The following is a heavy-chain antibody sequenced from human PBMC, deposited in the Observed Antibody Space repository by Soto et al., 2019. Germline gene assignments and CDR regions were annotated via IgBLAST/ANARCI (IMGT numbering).Heavy chain of an antibody. CDR1: GASIDNYS. Sequence: SETLSLTCTVSGASIDNYSWTWVRQSPGKGLEWIGYVYYTGKTNYNPSLTSRVTISIDMSKTQYSLRLSSVTAADTAVYYCARTVWELHAFDIWGQGTLVTVSS. CDR3: ARTVWELHAFDI. J-gene: IGHJ3*02. V-gene: IGHV4-59*01. CDR2: VYYTGKT. D-gene: IGHD1-26*01.